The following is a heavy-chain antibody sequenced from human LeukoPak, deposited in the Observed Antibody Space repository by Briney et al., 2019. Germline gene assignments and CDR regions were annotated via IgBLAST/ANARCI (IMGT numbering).Heavy chain of an antibody. J-gene: IGHJ4*02. CDR3: AKAATRYSSGSWGDY. CDR2: ISGSGGST. CDR1: GFTFNTYW. V-gene: IGHV3-23*01. D-gene: IGHD6-19*01. Sequence: GGSLRLSCAASGFTFNTYWMHWVRQAPGKGLEWVSAISGSGGSTYYADSVKGRFTTSRDNSKNTLYLQMNSLRAEDTAVYYCAKAATRYSSGSWGDYWGQGTLVTVSS.